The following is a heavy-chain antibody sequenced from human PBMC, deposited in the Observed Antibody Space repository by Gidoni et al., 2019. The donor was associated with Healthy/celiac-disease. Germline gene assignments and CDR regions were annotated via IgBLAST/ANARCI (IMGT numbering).Heavy chain of an antibody. CDR1: GGPISSGGYY. V-gene: IGHV4-31*03. Sequence: QVQLQESGPRLVKPSQTLSLPCTVSGGPISSGGYYWSWIRQHPGKGLEWIGYIYYSGSTYYNPSLKSRVTISVDTSKNQFSLKLSSVTAADTAVYYCARESGSYPAYYFDYWGQGTLVTVSS. CDR2: IYYSGST. CDR3: ARESGSYPAYYFDY. J-gene: IGHJ4*02. D-gene: IGHD3-10*01.